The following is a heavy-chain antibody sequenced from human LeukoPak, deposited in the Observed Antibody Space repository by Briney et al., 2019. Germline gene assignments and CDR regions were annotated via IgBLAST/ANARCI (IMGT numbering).Heavy chain of an antibody. J-gene: IGHJ4*02. CDR3: ARDGSPAVNTL. Sequence: SVKVSCKASGYTFTGYYMHWVRQAPGQGLEWMGGIIPIFGTANYAQKFQGRVTITADESTSTAYMELSSLRSEDTAVYYRARDGSPAVNTLWGQGTLVTVSS. D-gene: IGHD2-2*01. CDR2: IIPIFGTA. CDR1: GYTFTGYY. V-gene: IGHV1-69*13.